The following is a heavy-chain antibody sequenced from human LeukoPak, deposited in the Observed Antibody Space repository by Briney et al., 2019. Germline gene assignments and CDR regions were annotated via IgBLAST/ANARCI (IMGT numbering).Heavy chain of an antibody. CDR2: INPNSGGA. V-gene: IGHV1-8*02. CDR1: GGTFSSYA. J-gene: IGHJ4*02. Sequence: ASVKVSCKASGGTFSSYAISWVRQAPGQGLEWMGWINPNSGGANYAQKFQGWVTMTRNTSISTAYMELSSLRSEDTAVYYCARDMAGYWGQGTLVTVSS. D-gene: IGHD3-10*01. CDR3: ARDMAGY.